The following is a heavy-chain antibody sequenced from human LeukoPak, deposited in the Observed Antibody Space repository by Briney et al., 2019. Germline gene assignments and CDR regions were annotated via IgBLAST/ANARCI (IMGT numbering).Heavy chain of an antibody. D-gene: IGHD6-13*01. J-gene: IGHJ4*02. CDR1: GGSISSSSYY. CDR3: ARVAPYSSMTMGY. Sequence: PSETLSLTCTVSGGSISSSSYYWGWIRQPPGKGLEWIGSIYYSGSTYYNPSLKSRVTISVDTSKNQFSLKLSSVTAADTAVYYCARVAPYSSMTMGYWGQGTLVTVSS. CDR2: IYYSGST. V-gene: IGHV4-39*07.